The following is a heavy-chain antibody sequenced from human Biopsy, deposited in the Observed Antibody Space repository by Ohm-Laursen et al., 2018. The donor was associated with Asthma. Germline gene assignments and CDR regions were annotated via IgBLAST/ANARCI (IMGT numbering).Heavy chain of an antibody. Sequence: SLRLSCSASGFTFSDYYMSWIRQAQGKGLEGISYINGKSNSIEYADSVKGRFTISRDNAKNSLYLQMNSLRAEDTAVYYCARDSYSSGLYDDFESWGQGTLVTVSS. CDR3: ARDSYSSGLYDDFES. D-gene: IGHD6-19*01. CDR2: INGKSNSI. J-gene: IGHJ4*02. CDR1: GFTFSDYY. V-gene: IGHV3-11*01.